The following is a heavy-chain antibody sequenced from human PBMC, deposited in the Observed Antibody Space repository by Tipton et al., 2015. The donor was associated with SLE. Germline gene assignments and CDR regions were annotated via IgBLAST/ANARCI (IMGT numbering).Heavy chain of an antibody. V-gene: IGHV4-34*01. Sequence: TLSLTCAVYGGSFSGYYCSWIRQPPGKGLEWIGEINHSGSTNYNPSLKSRVTISVDTSKNQFSLKLSSVTAADTAVYYCASNVEMAMNDAFDIWGQGTMVTVSS. CDR2: INHSGST. CDR3: ASNVEMAMNDAFDI. CDR1: GGSFSGYY. J-gene: IGHJ3*02. D-gene: IGHD5-24*01.